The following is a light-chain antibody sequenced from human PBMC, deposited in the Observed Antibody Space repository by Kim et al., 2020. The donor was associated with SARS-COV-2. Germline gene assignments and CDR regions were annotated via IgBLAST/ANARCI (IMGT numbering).Light chain of an antibody. CDR1: KLGDKY. J-gene: IGLJ3*02. CDR3: QAWDSSTAV. V-gene: IGLV3-1*01. CDR2: QHT. Sequence: VSPGQTANITWSGSKLGDKYAYWYQKKPGQSPVLVIYQHTKRPSGISQRFSGSSSGNTATLTISRAQTMDEADYYCQAWDSSTAVFGGGTQLTVL.